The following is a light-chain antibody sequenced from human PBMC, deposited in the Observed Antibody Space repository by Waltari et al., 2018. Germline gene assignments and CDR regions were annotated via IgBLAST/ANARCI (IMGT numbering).Light chain of an antibody. V-gene: IGKV1-39*01. CDR2: SAS. CDR3: EQSYTTPYT. CDR1: QSITVH. Sequence: CSTSQSITVHLNQFQQQPGNALKILIHSASAWQSAVPSSFSGRGSESHVTLSSSRLQPEDSATYFCEQSYTTPYTFGPGTKLEIK. J-gene: IGKJ2*01.